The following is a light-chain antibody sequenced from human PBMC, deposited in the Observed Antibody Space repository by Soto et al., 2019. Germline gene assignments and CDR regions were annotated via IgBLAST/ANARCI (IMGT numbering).Light chain of an antibody. Sequence: QSALTQPPSASGSPGQSVTISCTGTSSDVGANNYVSWYQQHPGKPPKLMIYEVTKRPSGVPDRFSGSKSGNTASLTVSGLQAEDEADYYCSSYAGTNRVFGTGTKLTVL. CDR3: SSYAGTNRV. CDR2: EVT. J-gene: IGLJ1*01. CDR1: SSDVGANNY. V-gene: IGLV2-8*01.